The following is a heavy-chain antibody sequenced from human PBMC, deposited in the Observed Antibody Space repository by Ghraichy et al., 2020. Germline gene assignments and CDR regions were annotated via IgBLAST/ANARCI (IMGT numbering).Heavy chain of an antibody. CDR3: ARGSPPDY. D-gene: IGHD2-15*01. CDR1: GGSISSGGYY. J-gene: IGHJ4*02. CDR2: IYYSGSA. Sequence: SETLSLTCTVSGGSISSGGYYWSWIRQHPGKGLEWIGYIYYSGSAYYNPSLKSRLTMSLDTSKNQFSLNLSSVTAADTAVYYCARGSPPDYWSQGTLVTV. V-gene: IGHV4-31*03.